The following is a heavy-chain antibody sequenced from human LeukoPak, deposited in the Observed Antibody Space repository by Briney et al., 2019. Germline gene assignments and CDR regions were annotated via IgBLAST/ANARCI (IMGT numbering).Heavy chain of an antibody. CDR1: GYTFTSYG. CDR2: ISAYNGNT. J-gene: IGHJ4*02. CDR3: ARDTRPYSSGWYIYFDY. D-gene: IGHD6-19*01. Sequence: ASVKASCKASGYTFTSYGISWVRQAPGQGLEWMGWISAYNGNTNYAQKLQGRVTMTTDTSTSTAYMELRSLRSDDTAVYYCARDTRPYSSGWYIYFDYWGQGTLVTVSS. V-gene: IGHV1-18*01.